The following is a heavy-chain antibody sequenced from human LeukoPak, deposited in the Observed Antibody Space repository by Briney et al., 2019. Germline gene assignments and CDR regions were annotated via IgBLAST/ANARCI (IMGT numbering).Heavy chain of an antibody. Sequence: SETLSLTCTVSGGSISSYYWSWIRQPAGKGLEWIGRIYTSGSTNYNPSLKSRVTMSVDTSKNQFSLKLSSVTAADTAVYYCARVVAAAGYYYYYYMDVWGKGTTVTVSS. V-gene: IGHV4-4*07. CDR1: GGSISSYY. CDR3: ARVVAAAGYYYYYYMDV. D-gene: IGHD6-13*01. J-gene: IGHJ6*03. CDR2: IYTSGST.